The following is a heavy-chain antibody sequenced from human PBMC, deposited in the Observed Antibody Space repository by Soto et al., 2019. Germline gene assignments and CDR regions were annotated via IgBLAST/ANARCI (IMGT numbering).Heavy chain of an antibody. CDR3: ARVAGYSSGWYWD. D-gene: IGHD6-19*01. CDR2: IIPILGIA. CDR1: GGTFSSYT. Sequence: SVKVSCKASGGTFSSYTISWVRQAPGQGLEWMGRIIPILGIANYAQKFQGRVTITADKSTSTAYMELSSLRSEDTAVYYCARVAGYSSGWYWDWGQGTLVTVSS. V-gene: IGHV1-69*02. J-gene: IGHJ4*02.